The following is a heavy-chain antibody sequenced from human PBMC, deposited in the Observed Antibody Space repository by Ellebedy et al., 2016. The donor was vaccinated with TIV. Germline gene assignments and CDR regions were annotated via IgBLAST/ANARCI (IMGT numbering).Heavy chain of an antibody. CDR1: DDYISRSNW. V-gene: IGHV4-4*02. D-gene: IGHD6-19*01. CDR3: AALQWLAPAWYFDL. CDR2: IYHTGST. J-gene: IGHJ2*01. Sequence: SETLSLTCAVSDDYISRSNWWSWVRQPPGKGLEWIGEIYHTGSTNSNPSLKSRLTISIDKSKNQFSLKLTSVTAADTAVYYCAALQWLAPAWYFDLWGRGTLVTVSS.